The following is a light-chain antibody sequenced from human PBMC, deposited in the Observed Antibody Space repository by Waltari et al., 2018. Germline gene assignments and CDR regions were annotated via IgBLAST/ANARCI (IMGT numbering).Light chain of an antibody. V-gene: IGKV3-11*01. CDR3: QQRSNWPGT. J-gene: IGKJ3*01. CDR1: HSVGSH. Sequence: ENVLTQSPATLSLSPGERATLSCRASHSVGSHLAWYQQKPGQAPRLLIYDASNRDTGIPARFSGSGSETDFTLTISGVEPEDFSVYYCQQRSNWPGTFGPGTKVDIK. CDR2: DAS.